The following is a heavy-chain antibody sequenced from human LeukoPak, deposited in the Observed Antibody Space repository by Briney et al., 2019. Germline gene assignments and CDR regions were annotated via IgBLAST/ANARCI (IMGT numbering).Heavy chain of an antibody. V-gene: IGHV4-39*07. CDR1: GGSISGSSYY. Sequence: PSETLSLTCTVSGGSISGSSYYWGWIRQPPGKGLEWIGSIYYSGSTYYNPSFKSRITISVDTSKNQFSLKLSSVTAADTAVYYCARDLGLYYGSGSYTKLDYYYGMDVWGQGTTVTVSS. CDR3: ARDLGLYYGSGSYTKLDYYYGMDV. J-gene: IGHJ6*02. D-gene: IGHD3-10*01. CDR2: IYYSGST.